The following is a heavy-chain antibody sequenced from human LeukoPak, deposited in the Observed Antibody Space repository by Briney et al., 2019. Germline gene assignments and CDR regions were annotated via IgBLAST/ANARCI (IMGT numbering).Heavy chain of an antibody. D-gene: IGHD3-22*01. J-gene: IGHJ3*02. CDR3: ARGRVAVIEVGYDAFDI. CDR2: ISSSSSYI. V-gene: IGHV3-21*01. CDR1: GCTFSTYT. Sequence: GGSLRLSCAASGCTFSTYTMNWVRQAPGKGLEWVSSISSSSSYIYYADSVKGRFTISRDNAKNSLYLQMNSLRAEDTAVYYCARGRVAVIEVGYDAFDIWGQGTMVTVSS.